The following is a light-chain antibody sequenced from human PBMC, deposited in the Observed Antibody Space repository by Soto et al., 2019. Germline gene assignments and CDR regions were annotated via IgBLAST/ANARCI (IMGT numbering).Light chain of an antibody. Sequence: EIVLTQSPGTLSLSPGERATLSCRASQSVSSSYLAWYQQKPGQAPRLLIYGASSRATGIPGRFSGSGSGKDFTLXXXXXXXXDFAVYYCQXXXXXXFTFGP. V-gene: IGKV3-20*01. J-gene: IGKJ3*01. CDR1: QSVSSSY. CDR3: QXXXXXXFT. CDR2: GAS.